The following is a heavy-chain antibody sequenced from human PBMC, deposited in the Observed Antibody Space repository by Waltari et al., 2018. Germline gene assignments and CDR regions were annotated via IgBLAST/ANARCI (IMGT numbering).Heavy chain of an antibody. Sequence: QVQLVQSGAEVKKPGSSVKVSCKASGGTFSSYAISWVRQAPGQGLEWMGGIIPIFGTANYAQKFQGRVTITADESTSTAYMELSSLRSEDTAVYYCARARITMIVVNSNWYYYYYGMDVWGQGTTVTVSS. D-gene: IGHD3-22*01. CDR1: GGTFSSYA. CDR3: ARARITMIVVNSNWYYYYYGMDV. V-gene: IGHV1-69*01. CDR2: IIPIFGTA. J-gene: IGHJ6*02.